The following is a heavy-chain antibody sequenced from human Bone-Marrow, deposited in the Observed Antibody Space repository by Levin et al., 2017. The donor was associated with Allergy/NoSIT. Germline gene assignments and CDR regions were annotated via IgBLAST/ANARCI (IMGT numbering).Heavy chain of an antibody. J-gene: IGHJ4*02. CDR2: FDPEDGET. D-gene: IGHD3-16*02. Sequence: ASVKVSCKVSGYTLTELSMHWVRQAPGKGLEWMGGFDPEDGETIYAQKFQGRVTMTEDTSTDTAYMELSSLRSEDTAVYYCATSVPGLTFGGVITDWGQGTLVTVSS. V-gene: IGHV1-24*01. CDR1: GYTLTELS. CDR3: ATSVPGLTFGGVITD.